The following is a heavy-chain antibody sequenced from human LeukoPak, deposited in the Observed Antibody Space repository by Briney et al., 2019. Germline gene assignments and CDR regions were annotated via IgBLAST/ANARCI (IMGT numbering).Heavy chain of an antibody. V-gene: IGHV4-59*01. J-gene: IGHJ3*02. Sequence: SETLSLTCTVSGGSISSYYWSWIRQPPGKGLEWIGYIYYSGSTNYNPSLKSRVTISVDTSKNQFSPKLSSVTAADTAVYYCARAPGYCTNGVCPEGAFDIWGQGTMVTVSS. CDR1: GGSISSYY. D-gene: IGHD2-8*01. CDR2: IYYSGST. CDR3: ARAPGYCTNGVCPEGAFDI.